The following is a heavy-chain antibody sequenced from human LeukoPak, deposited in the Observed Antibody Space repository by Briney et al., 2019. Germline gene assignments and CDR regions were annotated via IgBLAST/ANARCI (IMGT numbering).Heavy chain of an antibody. Sequence: GGSLRLSCAVSGFTFSSYAMNWVRQAPGKGLEWVSTISGSSDVTYYADSVKGRFTISRDNSKNTMYLQMNSLRGEDTAVYYCAKGKAFGSGSYYNDVYWGQGTLVTVSS. CDR1: GFTFSSYA. CDR2: ISGSSDVT. D-gene: IGHD3-10*01. CDR3: AKGKAFGSGSYYNDVY. J-gene: IGHJ4*02. V-gene: IGHV3-23*01.